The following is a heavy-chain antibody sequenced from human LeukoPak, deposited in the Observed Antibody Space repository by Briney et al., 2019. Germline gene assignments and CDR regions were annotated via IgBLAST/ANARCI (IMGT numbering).Heavy chain of an antibody. J-gene: IGHJ4*02. D-gene: IGHD5-12*01. CDR2: VYPGDSDI. CDR1: GYDFASFW. CDR3: ARRSSGYDFDY. V-gene: IGHV5-51*01. Sequence: PGESLKISCKGSGYDFASFWIAWVRPMPGKGLEWMGIVYPGDSDIRYSASFQGQVTISADKSISTAYLQWSSLKASDTAMYYCARRSSGYDFDYWGQGTLVTVSS.